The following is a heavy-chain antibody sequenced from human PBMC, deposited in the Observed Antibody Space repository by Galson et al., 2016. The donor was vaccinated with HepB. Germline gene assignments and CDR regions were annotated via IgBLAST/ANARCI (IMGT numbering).Heavy chain of an antibody. V-gene: IGHV3-30*04. D-gene: IGHD2-21*01. CDR3: ARSVWRWRGMDV. J-gene: IGHJ6*02. CDR1: GFTFSYYA. Sequence: SLRLSCAASGFTFSYYAIHWVRQAPGKGLEWVAVISYDGSNKYYADSVKGRFTISRDHSKNMLYLQMNSLRAEDTAVYYCARSVWRWRGMDVWGQGTTVTVSS. CDR2: ISYDGSNK.